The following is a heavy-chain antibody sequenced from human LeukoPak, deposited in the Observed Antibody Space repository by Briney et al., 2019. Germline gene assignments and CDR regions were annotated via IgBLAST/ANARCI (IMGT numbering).Heavy chain of an antibody. CDR1: CGSFSGYY. J-gene: IGHJ5*02. D-gene: IGHD2-2*02. V-gene: IGHV4-34*01. CDR2: INYSGST. CDR3: ARGRKEEIVVVPAATPTGNWFDP. Sequence: SGTLSRTCAVYCGSFSGYYWSWIRQHAGKGLEGIGEINYSGSTNYNPSLKSRVTISVDTAKNQFSLKLSSVTAADKAVYYSARGRKEEIVVVPAATPTGNWFDPWGQGTLVTVSS.